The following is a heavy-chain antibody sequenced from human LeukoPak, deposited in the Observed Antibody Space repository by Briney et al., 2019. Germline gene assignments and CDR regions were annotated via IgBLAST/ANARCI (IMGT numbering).Heavy chain of an antibody. Sequence: SETLSLTCPVSGGSISSYYWSWIRPPPGKGLEWIGYIYNSGSTNYNPSPKSRVTISVDTSKNQSSLKLSSVTAADTAVYYCARDVGATPGYFDYWGQGTLVTVSS. CDR1: GGSISSYY. CDR3: ARDVGATPGYFDY. V-gene: IGHV4-59*01. CDR2: IYNSGST. D-gene: IGHD1-26*01. J-gene: IGHJ4*02.